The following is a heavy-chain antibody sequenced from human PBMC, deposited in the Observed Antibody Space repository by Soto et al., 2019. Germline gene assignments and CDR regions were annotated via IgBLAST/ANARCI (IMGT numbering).Heavy chain of an antibody. CDR1: GYTFPIYD. Sequence: QVQLVQSGAEVKKPGASVKVSCKASGYTFPIYDINWVRQATGQGLEWLGWMNPNSGNTGYAQKFQGRVTMTRNTSINTAYMELSSLRSEDTAVYYCARGFCSSTSCHFDYWGQGNLVTVSS. D-gene: IGHD2-2*01. CDR2: MNPNSGNT. CDR3: ARGFCSSTSCHFDY. J-gene: IGHJ4*02. V-gene: IGHV1-8*01.